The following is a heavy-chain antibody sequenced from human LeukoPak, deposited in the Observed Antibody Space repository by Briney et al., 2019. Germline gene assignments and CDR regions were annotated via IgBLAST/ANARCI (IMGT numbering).Heavy chain of an antibody. CDR3: ARDEAAAKTNALDI. D-gene: IGHD6-13*01. Sequence: SVKVSCKASGYTFTAYYLHWVRQAPGQGLEWVGYIYPKSSDTNYAQNFQGRVTMTMDTSISTVHMELSRLTSDDTAVYYCARDEAAAKTNALDIWGQGTKVTVSS. J-gene: IGHJ3*02. V-gene: IGHV1-2*02. CDR1: GYTFTAYY. CDR2: IYPKSSDT.